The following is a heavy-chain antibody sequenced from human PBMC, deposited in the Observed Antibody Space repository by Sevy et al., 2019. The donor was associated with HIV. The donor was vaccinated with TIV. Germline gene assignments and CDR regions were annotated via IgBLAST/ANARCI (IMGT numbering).Heavy chain of an antibody. J-gene: IGHJ6*02. Sequence: ASVKVSCKASGYTFISYGMNWVRQAPGQGLGWMGWINTNTGNPTYAQGFTGRFVFSLDTSINTAYLQISSLKAEDTAVYYCARTSRGIVVVPAAQHYYGMDVWGQGTTVTVSS. CDR3: ARTSRGIVVVPAAQHYYGMDV. V-gene: IGHV7-4-1*02. CDR2: INTNTGNP. CDR1: GYTFISYG. D-gene: IGHD2-2*01.